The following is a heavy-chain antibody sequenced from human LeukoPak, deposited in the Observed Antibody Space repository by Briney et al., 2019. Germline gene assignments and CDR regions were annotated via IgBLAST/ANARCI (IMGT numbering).Heavy chain of an antibody. CDR1: GGTFSSYA. Sequence: AASVKVSCKASGGTFSSYAISWVRQAPGQGLEWMGGIIPIFGTANYAQKFQGRVTITADESTSTAYMELSSLRSEDTAVYYCARDSTGEDYYYYGMDVWGKGTRVTVSS. CDR3: ARDSTGEDYYYYGMDV. J-gene: IGHJ6*04. CDR2: IIPIFGTA. D-gene: IGHD3-10*01. V-gene: IGHV1-69*13.